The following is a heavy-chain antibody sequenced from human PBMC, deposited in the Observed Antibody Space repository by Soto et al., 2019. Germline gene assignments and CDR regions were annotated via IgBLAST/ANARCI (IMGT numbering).Heavy chain of an antibody. Sequence: QVQLQESGPGLVKPSETLSLTCTVSGGSISSYYWSWIRQPPGKGLEWIGYIYYSGSPKYNPSLKSRVTISVDTSKNQFALKLSSVTAADTAVYFCARIYCSSVRCSSHFDYWGQGTLVTVSA. D-gene: IGHD2-2*01. CDR3: ARIYCSSVRCSSHFDY. V-gene: IGHV4-59*08. J-gene: IGHJ4*02. CDR2: IYYSGSP. CDR1: GGSISSYY.